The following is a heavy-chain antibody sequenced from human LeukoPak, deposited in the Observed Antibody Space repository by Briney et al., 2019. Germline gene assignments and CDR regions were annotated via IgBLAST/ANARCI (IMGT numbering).Heavy chain of an antibody. CDR1: GFTFSSYW. J-gene: IGHJ6*03. V-gene: IGHV3-7*01. CDR2: IKQDGSEK. Sequence: GGSLRLSCAASGFTFSSYWMSWVRQAPGKGLEWVANIKQDGSEKYCVDSVKGRFTISRDNAKNSLYLQMNSLRAEDTAVYYCARGWGYCSSTSCYYYYYYMDVWGKGTTVTVSS. D-gene: IGHD2-2*01. CDR3: ARGWGYCSSTSCYYYYYYMDV.